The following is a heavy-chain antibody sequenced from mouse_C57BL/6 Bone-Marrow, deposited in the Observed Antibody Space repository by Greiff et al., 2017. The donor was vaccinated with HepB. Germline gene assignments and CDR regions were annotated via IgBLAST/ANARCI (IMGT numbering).Heavy chain of an antibody. Sequence: VKLVESGAELAKPGASVKLSCKASGYTFTSYWMHWVKQRPGQGLEWIGYINPSSGYTKYNQKFKDKATLTADKSSSTAYMQLSSLTYADSSVYYCASTYDYDECLFAYWGQGTRVTVSA. CDR2: INPSSGYT. D-gene: IGHD2-4*01. J-gene: IGHJ3*01. V-gene: IGHV1-7*01. CDR3: ASTYDYDECLFAY. CDR1: GYTFTSYW.